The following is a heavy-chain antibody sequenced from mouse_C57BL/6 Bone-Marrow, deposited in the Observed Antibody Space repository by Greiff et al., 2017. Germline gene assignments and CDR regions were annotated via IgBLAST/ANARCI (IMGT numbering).Heavy chain of an antibody. V-gene: IGHV1-81*01. CDR2: IYPRSGNT. Sequence: VQLQQSGAELARPGASVKLSCKASGYTFTSYGISWVKQRTGQGLEWIGEIYPRSGNTYYNEKFKGKATLTADTSSSTAYMEIRSLTSEESAVYFCARPWVFAYWGQGTLVTVSA. CDR1: GYTFTSYG. CDR3: ARPWVFAY. J-gene: IGHJ3*01.